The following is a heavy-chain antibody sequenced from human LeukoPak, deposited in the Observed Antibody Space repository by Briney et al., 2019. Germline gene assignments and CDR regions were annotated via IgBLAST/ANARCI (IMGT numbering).Heavy chain of an antibody. D-gene: IGHD2-2*01. CDR1: GGSFSGYY. CDR3: ARVSCSSTSCYLPLPYYYYGMDV. CDR2: IIHVGST. V-gene: IGHV4-34*12. J-gene: IGHJ6*02. Sequence: SETLSLTCAVYGGSFSGYYWSWIRQPPGKGWRWIGEIIHVGSTTDTPSLKSRITISVDTSKNQFSLKLSSVTAADTAVYYCARVSCSSTSCYLPLPYYYYGMDVWGQGTTVTVSS.